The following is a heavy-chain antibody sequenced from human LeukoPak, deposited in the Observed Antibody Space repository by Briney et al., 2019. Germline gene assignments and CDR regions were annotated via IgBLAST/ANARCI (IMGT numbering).Heavy chain of an antibody. CDR3: VREVVLMVYAVGY. Sequence: VASVKVSCKASGYTFTAYYMHWLRQAPGQGLEWMGWINPNSGGTNYAQKFQGRVTMTRDTSISTAYMELSRLRSDDTAVYYCVREVVLMVYAVGYWGQGTLVTVSS. J-gene: IGHJ4*02. CDR2: INPNSGGT. V-gene: IGHV1-2*02. CDR1: GYTFTAYY. D-gene: IGHD2-8*01.